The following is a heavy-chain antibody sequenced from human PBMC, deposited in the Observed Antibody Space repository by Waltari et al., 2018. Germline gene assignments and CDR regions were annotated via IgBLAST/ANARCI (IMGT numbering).Heavy chain of an antibody. CDR3: ARDRGEHDFWSGSVGSHFDY. D-gene: IGHD3-3*01. Sequence: QVQLQESGPGLVKSSETLSLTCTVSGGPISSSYWSWLRQPPGNGLEWIGYIYYSGSTNYNPSLKSRVTISVDTSKNQFSLKLSSVTAADTAVYYCARDRGEHDFWSGSVGSHFDYWGQGTLVTVSS. J-gene: IGHJ4*02. CDR2: IYYSGST. V-gene: IGHV4-59*13. CDR1: GGPISSSY.